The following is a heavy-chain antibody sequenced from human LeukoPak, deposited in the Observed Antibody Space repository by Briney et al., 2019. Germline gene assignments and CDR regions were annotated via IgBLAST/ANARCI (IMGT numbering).Heavy chain of an antibody. Sequence: KTSETLSLTCTVSGGSISSYYWSWIRQPPGKGLGWIGYIYYSGSTNYNPSLKSRVTISVDTSKNQFSLKLSSVTAADTAVYYCARGGYSYGSNIDYWGQGTLVTVSS. CDR1: GGSISSYY. V-gene: IGHV4-59*01. CDR2: IYYSGST. CDR3: ARGGYSYGSNIDY. J-gene: IGHJ4*02. D-gene: IGHD5-18*01.